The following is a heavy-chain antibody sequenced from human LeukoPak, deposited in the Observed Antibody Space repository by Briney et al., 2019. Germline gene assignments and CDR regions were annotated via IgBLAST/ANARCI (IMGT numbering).Heavy chain of an antibody. CDR2: ISSSSTTI. J-gene: IGHJ4*02. CDR1: GFTFSSYA. Sequence: PGGSLRLSCAASGFTFSSYAMSWVRQAPGKGLEWVSYISSSSTTIYYADSVKGRFTISRDNAKNSLYLQMNSLRAEDTAVYYCARGGSPYIVGATRSDYWGQGTLVTVSS. CDR3: ARGGSPYIVGATRSDY. V-gene: IGHV3-48*01. D-gene: IGHD1-26*01.